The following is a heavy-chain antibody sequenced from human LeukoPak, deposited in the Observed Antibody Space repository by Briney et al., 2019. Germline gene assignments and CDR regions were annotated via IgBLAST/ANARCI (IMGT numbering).Heavy chain of an antibody. J-gene: IGHJ5*02. V-gene: IGHV3-48*01. Sequence: GGSLRLSCTASGFTLNSYSMNWVRQAPGKGLEWVSYIGYRSSPIHYADSVKGRFTISRDNAKNSLYLQMNSLRAEDTAVYYCARALRADDNWFDPWGQGTLVTVSS. CDR1: GFTLNSYS. CDR2: IGYRSSPI. CDR3: ARALRADDNWFDP. D-gene: IGHD5-24*01.